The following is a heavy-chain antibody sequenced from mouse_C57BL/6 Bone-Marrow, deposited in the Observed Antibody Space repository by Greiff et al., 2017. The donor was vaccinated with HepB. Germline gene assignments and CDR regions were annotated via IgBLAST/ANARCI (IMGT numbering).Heavy chain of an antibody. CDR2: FYPGSGSI. J-gene: IGHJ3*01. CDR1: GYTFTEYT. V-gene: IGHV1-62-2*01. CDR3: ARHEWARWLAY. Sequence: QVQLQQSGAELVKPGASVKLSCKASGYTFTEYTIHWVKQRSGQGLEWIGWFYPGSGSIKYNEKFKDKATMAEDKSSSTVYMEMSSLTSEDSAVYFCARHEWARWLAYWGQGTLVTVSA.